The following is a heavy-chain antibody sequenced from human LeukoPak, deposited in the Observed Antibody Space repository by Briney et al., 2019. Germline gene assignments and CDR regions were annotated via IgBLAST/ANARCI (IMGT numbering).Heavy chain of an antibody. D-gene: IGHD3-16*01. CDR1: GFTFSTYG. CDR3: ASIMITFGGVLSWSPFDI. Sequence: GGTLRLSCEASGFTFSTYGMTWVRQVAGRGLEWVSAISGSGGTTYYADSVKGRFTISRDNSKNTLYLQMNSLRAEDTAVYYCASIMITFGGVLSWSPFDIWGQGTMVTVSS. J-gene: IGHJ3*02. CDR2: ISGSGGTT. V-gene: IGHV3-23*01.